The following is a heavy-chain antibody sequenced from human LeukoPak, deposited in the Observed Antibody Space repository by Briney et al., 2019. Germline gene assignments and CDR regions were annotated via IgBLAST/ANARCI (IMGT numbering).Heavy chain of an antibody. CDR3: ARDTEAAAGGGGWFDP. CDR2: IYYSGST. D-gene: IGHD6-13*01. V-gene: IGHV4-39*07. CDR1: GGPISSSSYY. J-gene: IGHJ5*02. Sequence: SETLSLTCTVSGGPISSSSYYWGWIRQPPGKGLEWIGSIYYSGSTYYNPSLKSRVTISVDTSKNQSSLKLSSVTAADTAVYYCARDTEAAAGGGGWFDPWGQGTLVTVSS.